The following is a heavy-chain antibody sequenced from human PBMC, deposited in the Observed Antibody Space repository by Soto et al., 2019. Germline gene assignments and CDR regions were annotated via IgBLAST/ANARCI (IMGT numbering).Heavy chain of an antibody. CDR3: ARRLTTIPFVEWYFDL. CDR1: GGSISSSSYY. CDR2: IYYSGNT. Sequence: QLQLQESGPGLVKPSETLSLTCTVSGGSISSSSYYWGWIRQPPGKGLEWIGSIYYSGNTYYNPSHKSRVTISVDTSKNQFSLKLSSVTAADTAVYYCARRLTTIPFVEWYFDLWGRGTLVTVSS. V-gene: IGHV4-39*01. D-gene: IGHD4-17*01. J-gene: IGHJ2*01.